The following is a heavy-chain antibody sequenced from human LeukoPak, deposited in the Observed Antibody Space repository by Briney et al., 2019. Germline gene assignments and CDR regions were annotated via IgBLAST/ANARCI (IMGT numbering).Heavy chain of an antibody. D-gene: IGHD1-26*01. J-gene: IGHJ6*02. CDR1: GFTFSSYA. CDR2: ISYDGSNK. V-gene: IGHV3-30*04. Sequence: GGSLRLSCAASGFTFSSYAMHWVRQAPGKGLEGVAVISYDGSNKYYADSAKGRFTISRDNSKNTLYLQMNSLRAEDTAVYYCARDEAGVGRAWTYYCMDFWGQGTTVTVSS. CDR3: ARDEAGVGRAWTYYCMDF.